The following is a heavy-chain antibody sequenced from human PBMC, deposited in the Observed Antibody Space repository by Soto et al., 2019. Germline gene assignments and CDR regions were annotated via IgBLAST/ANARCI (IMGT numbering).Heavy chain of an antibody. J-gene: IGHJ6*02. CDR1: GFTFRSYG. Sequence: GGSLRLSCAASGFTFRSYGMHWVRQAPGKGLEWVALMSFDGSNKYYADSVRGRFTISSDNSKSTLYLQMDILRPEDTAVDYCATDFDWDVKQGHPYVAAGIDVWGLGTTVTVSS. V-gene: IGHV3-30*03. CDR2: MSFDGSNK. CDR3: ATDFDWDVKQGHPYVAAGIDV. D-gene: IGHD6-13*01.